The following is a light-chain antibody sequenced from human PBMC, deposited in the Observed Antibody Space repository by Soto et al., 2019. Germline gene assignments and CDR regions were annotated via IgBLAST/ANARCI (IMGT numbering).Light chain of an antibody. J-gene: IGKJ2*01. CDR1: QSVSSSQ. CDR2: GAS. CDR3: QQYATSPHT. Sequence: EIVLTQSPVTLSLSPGESATLSCRASQSVSSSQVAWYQQKPGQAPRLLIYGASSRATGIPDRFSGVGSEXXXXLXINXLXPXDFAVYYCQQYATSPHTFGQGTKLEIK. V-gene: IGKV3-20*01.